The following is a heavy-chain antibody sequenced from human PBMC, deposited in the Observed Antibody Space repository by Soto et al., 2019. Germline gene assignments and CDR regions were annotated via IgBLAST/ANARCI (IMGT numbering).Heavy chain of an antibody. V-gene: IGHV3-23*01. D-gene: IGHD5-12*01. CDR1: GFTFRNYA. J-gene: IGHJ5*02. Sequence: EEQLLESGGGLVQPGGSLRLSCTASGFTFRNYAMTWVRQAPGKGLEWVSAISTGGENTYYTDSLEGRFTISRDNSKNTLYLQMSSRRAEDTAVYYCAKKIYHRFGPRGQGTLVTVSS. CDR3: AKKIYHRFGP. CDR2: ISTGGENT.